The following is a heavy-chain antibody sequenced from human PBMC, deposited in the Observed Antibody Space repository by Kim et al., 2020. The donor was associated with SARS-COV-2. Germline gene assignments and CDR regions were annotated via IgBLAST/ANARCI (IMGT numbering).Heavy chain of an antibody. V-gene: IGHV3-30-3*01. CDR1: GFTFSSYA. Sequence: GGSLRLSCAASGFTFSSYAMHWVRQAPGKGLEWVAVISYDGSNKYYADSVKGRFTISRDNSKNTLYLQMNSLRAEDTAVYYCARPYGDYGPFDYWGQGTLVTVSS. J-gene: IGHJ4*02. D-gene: IGHD4-17*01. CDR3: ARPYGDYGPFDY. CDR2: ISYDGSNK.